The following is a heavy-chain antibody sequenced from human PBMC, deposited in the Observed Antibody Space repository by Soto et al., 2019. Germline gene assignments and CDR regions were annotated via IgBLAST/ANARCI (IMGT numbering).Heavy chain of an antibody. V-gene: IGHV4-59*01. D-gene: IGHD2-2*01. Sequence: LSLTCIVSGGSISNYYWSWIRQPPGKGLEWIGYIYYSGSTNYNPSLQSRVTISVDTSKNQFSLKLSSVTAADTAVYYCARAVLPATAPFDYWGQGTLVTVSS. J-gene: IGHJ4*02. CDR2: IYYSGST. CDR1: GGSISNYY. CDR3: ARAVLPATAPFDY.